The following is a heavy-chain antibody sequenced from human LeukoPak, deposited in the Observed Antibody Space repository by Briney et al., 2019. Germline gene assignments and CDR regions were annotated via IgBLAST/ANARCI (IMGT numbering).Heavy chain of an antibody. CDR1: GYYISSGYY. D-gene: IGHD2-2*01. CDR2: CYHSGST. Sequence: SETLSLTCTVSGYYISSGYYWGWIRQPPGKGLEWIGSCYHSGSTYYNPSLKSRVNILVDMSKNQFSLKVSSVTAADTAMYYCARTTAAMFWFDPWGQGILVTVSS. J-gene: IGHJ5*02. V-gene: IGHV4-38-2*02. CDR3: ARTTAAMFWFDP.